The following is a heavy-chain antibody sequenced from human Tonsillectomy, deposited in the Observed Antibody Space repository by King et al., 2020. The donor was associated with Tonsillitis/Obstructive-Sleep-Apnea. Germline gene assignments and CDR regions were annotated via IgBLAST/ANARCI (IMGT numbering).Heavy chain of an antibody. CDR3: ARQEPSAHDFWSALYYFDY. CDR2: LWYDGSNK. J-gene: IGHJ4*02. D-gene: IGHD3-3*01. Sequence: VQLVESGGGVVQPGRSLRLSCTASGFTFSNYGMHWVRQAPGKGLEWVAVLWYDGSNKYYSDSVKGRFTISRDNSKNTLYLQMNSLRAEDTAVYYCARQEPSAHDFWSALYYFDYWGQGTLDTVSS. CDR1: GFTFSNYG. V-gene: IGHV3-33*01.